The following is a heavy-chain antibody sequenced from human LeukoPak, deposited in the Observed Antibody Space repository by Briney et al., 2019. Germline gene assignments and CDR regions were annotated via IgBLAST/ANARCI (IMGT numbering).Heavy chain of an antibody. CDR3: ARMGYCTRATCGGAFDF. Sequence: ASVKVSCKASGYTFTSYAMNWVRQAPGQGLEWMGWINTNTENPAYAQGFTGRFVFSVDISLSTAYLQINSLKAEDTAVYYCARMGYCTRATCGGAFDFWGQGALVTVSS. CDR1: GYTFTSYA. CDR2: INTNTENP. V-gene: IGHV7-4-1*02. D-gene: IGHD2-8*01. J-gene: IGHJ4*02.